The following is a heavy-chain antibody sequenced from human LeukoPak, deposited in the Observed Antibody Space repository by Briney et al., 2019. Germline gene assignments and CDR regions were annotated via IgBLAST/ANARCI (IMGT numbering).Heavy chain of an antibody. CDR2: INPNSGGT. CDR1: GYTFTGYY. V-gene: IGHV1-2*02. D-gene: IGHD6-13*01. Sequence: ASVKVSCKASGYTFTGYYMHWVRQAPGQGLEWMGWINPNSGGTNYAQKFQGRVTMTRDTSISTAYMELSRPRSDDTAVYYCASCTYSSSWYPESDAFDIWGQGTMVTVSS. J-gene: IGHJ3*02. CDR3: ASCTYSSSWYPESDAFDI.